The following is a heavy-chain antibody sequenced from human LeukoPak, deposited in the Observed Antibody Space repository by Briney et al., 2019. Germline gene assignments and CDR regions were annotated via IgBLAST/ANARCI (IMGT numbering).Heavy chain of an antibody. V-gene: IGHV1-24*01. CDR3: ATDSRAGRWELPLDY. J-gene: IGHJ4*02. CDR1: GYTLAELS. Sequence: VSVKVSCKVSGYTLAELSMHWVRQAPGKGLEWMGGFDPENGETIYAQKFQGRVTMTEDTSTDTAYMELSSLRSEDTAVYYCATDSRAGRWELPLDYWGQGTLVTVSS. CDR2: FDPENGET. D-gene: IGHD1-26*01.